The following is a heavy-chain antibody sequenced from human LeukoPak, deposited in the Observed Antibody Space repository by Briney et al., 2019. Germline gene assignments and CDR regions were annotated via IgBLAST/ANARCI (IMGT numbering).Heavy chain of an antibody. CDR3: SLGVVAATDFDY. Sequence: SVKVSCKASGGTFSSYAISWVRQAPGQGLEWMGRIIPILGIANYAQKFQGRVTITADKSTSTAYMELSSLRSEDTAVYYCSLGVVAATDFDYWGQGTLVTVSS. J-gene: IGHJ4*02. V-gene: IGHV1-69*04. CDR2: IIPILGIA. D-gene: IGHD2-15*01. CDR1: GGTFSSYA.